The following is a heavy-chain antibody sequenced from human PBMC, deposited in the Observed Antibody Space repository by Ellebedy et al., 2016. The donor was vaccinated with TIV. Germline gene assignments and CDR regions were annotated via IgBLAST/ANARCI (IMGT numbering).Heavy chain of an antibody. D-gene: IGHD2-21*02. J-gene: IGHJ4*02. V-gene: IGHV3-7*03. CDR3: ARGKHIVVVTAPFDY. CDR1: GFTFSSYS. CDR2: IKQDGSEK. Sequence: GESLKISCAASGFTFSSYSMNWVRQAPGKGLEWVANIKQDGSEKYYVDSVKGRFTISRDNAKNSLYLQMNSLRAEDTAVYYCARGKHIVVVTAPFDYWGQGTLVTVSS.